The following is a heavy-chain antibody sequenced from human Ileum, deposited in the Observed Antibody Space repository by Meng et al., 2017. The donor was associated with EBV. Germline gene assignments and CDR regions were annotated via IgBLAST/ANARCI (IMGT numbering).Heavy chain of an antibody. CDR2: IKSTTDGGTT. J-gene: IGHJ4*02. CDR1: GFTFSNAW. D-gene: IGHD2-15*01. CDR3: EGWRY. Sequence: EVRMVESGGGLVKPGGSLRLSCAVSGFTFSNAWMTWVRQAPGKGLEWVCRIKSTTDGGTTDYAAPVKGRFTISRDDSKNTLFLQMDSLKTEDTAVYYCEGWRYWGQGTLVTVSS. V-gene: IGHV3-15*01.